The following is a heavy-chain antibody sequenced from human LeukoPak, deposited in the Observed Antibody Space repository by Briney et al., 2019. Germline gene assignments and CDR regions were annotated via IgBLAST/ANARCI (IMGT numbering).Heavy chain of an antibody. J-gene: IGHJ4*02. D-gene: IGHD2-8*01. CDR3: ARAEYCTKGVCINFDL. CDR1: GYTFTSYG. V-gene: IGHV1-2*02. Sequence: GASVKVSCKASGYTFTSYGISWVRQAPGQGLEWMGWINPNSGGTKYAQKFQGRVTVTRDTSTSTAYMELSGLRADDTAAYYCARAEYCTKGVCINFDLWGQGTLVTVSS. CDR2: INPNSGGT.